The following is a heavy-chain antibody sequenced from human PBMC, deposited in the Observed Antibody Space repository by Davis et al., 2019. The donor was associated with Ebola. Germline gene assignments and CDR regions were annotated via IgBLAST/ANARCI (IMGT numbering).Heavy chain of an antibody. D-gene: IGHD2/OR15-2a*01. CDR2: ISYDGSNK. CDR3: ASIGGDQGY. CDR1: GFTFSSYA. Sequence: GESLKISCAASGFTFSSYAMHWVRQAPGKGLEWVAVISYDGSNKYYADSVKGRFTISRDNSKNTLYLQMSSLRAEDTAVYYCASIGGDQGYWGQGTLVTVSS. J-gene: IGHJ4*02. V-gene: IGHV3-30-3*01.